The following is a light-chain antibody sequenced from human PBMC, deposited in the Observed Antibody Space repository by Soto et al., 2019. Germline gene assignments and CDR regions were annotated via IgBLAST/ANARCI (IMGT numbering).Light chain of an antibody. V-gene: IGKV1-33*01. Sequence: DIQMTQSPSSLYASVGDRVTITCPASQDSSNYLNWYQQQPGKAPKLLIYDASNFETGVTSRFSRSGSGPDFTFTISSLQPEEIATYYCHQYANLPPSTWGQGTKQELK. CDR2: DAS. CDR3: HQYANLPPST. CDR1: QDSSNY. J-gene: IGKJ2*01.